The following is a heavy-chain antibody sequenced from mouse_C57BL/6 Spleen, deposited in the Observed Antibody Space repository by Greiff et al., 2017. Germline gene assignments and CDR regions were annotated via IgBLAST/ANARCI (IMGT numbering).Heavy chain of an antibody. CDR3: AREWRLWYYFDY. CDR2: IWSGGST. Sequence: VQLQQSGPGLVQPSQSLSITCPVSGFSLTSYGVHWVRQSPGKGLEWLGVIWSGGSTDYNAAFISRLSISKDNSKSQVFFKMNSLQADDTAIYYCAREWRLWYYFDYWGQGTTLTVSS. V-gene: IGHV2-2*01. CDR1: GFSLTSYG. J-gene: IGHJ2*01. D-gene: IGHD1-1*02.